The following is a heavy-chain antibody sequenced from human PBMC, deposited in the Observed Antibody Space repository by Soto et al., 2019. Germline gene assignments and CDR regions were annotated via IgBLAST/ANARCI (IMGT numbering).Heavy chain of an antibody. CDR1: GGSISSYY. J-gene: IGHJ4*02. CDR3: ARLLYYFDY. V-gene: IGHV4-59*08. Sequence: SETLSLTCTVSGGSISSYYWSWIRQPPGKGLEWIGYIYYSGSTNYNPSLKSRVTISVDTSKNQFSLKLSSVTAADTAVYYCARLLYYFDYWGQGTLVTVLL. D-gene: IGHD3-10*01. CDR2: IYYSGST.